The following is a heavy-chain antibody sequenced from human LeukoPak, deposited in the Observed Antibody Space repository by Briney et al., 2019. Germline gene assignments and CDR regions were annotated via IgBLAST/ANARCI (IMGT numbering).Heavy chain of an antibody. CDR1: GGSISSSSYY. D-gene: IGHD4-17*01. V-gene: IGHV4-39*01. Sequence: SETLSLTCTVSGGSISSSSYYWGWIRQPPWKGLEWIGSIYYSGSTYYNPSLKSRVTISVDTSKNQFSLKLSSVTAADTAVYYCARWVTTVNTGFDYWGQGTLVTVSS. CDR2: IYYSGST. J-gene: IGHJ4*02. CDR3: ARWVTTVNTGFDY.